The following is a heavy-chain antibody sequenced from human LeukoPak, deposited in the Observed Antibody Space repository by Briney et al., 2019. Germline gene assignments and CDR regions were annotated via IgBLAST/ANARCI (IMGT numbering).Heavy chain of an antibody. J-gene: IGHJ5*02. D-gene: IGHD2-2*01. Sequence: SVKVSCKASGGTFSSYAISWVRQAPGQGLEWMGRIIPILGIANYAQKFQGRVTITADKSTSTAYMELSSLRSEDTAVYYCARGASMIPAANWFDPWGQGTLVTVSS. CDR2: IIPILGIA. V-gene: IGHV1-69*04. CDR3: ARGASMIPAANWFDP. CDR1: GGTFSSYA.